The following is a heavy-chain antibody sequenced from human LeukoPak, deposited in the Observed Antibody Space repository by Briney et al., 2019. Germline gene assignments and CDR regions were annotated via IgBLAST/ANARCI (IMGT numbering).Heavy chain of an antibody. Sequence: SETLSLTCAVYGGSFSGYYWSWIRQPPGKGLEWIGEINHSGSTNYNPSLKSRVTISVDTSKNQFSLKLSSVTAADTAVCYCARDGITMVRGVNYGMDVWGQGTTVTVSS. CDR2: INHSGST. CDR1: GGSFSGYY. V-gene: IGHV4-34*01. D-gene: IGHD3-10*01. CDR3: ARDGITMVRGVNYGMDV. J-gene: IGHJ6*02.